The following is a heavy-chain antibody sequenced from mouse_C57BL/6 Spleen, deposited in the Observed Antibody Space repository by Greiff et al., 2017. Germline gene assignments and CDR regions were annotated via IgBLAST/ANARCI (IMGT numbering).Heavy chain of an antibody. V-gene: IGHV1-59*01. CDR2: IDPSDSYT. CDR1: GYTFTSYW. Sequence: VKLQQPGAELVRPGTSVKLSCKASGYTFTSYWMHWVKQRPGQGLEWIGVIDPSDSYTNYNQKFKGKATLTVDTSSSTAYMQLSSLTSEDSAVYYCARGDGKGAMDYWGQGTSVTVSS. J-gene: IGHJ4*01. CDR3: ARGDGKGAMDY. D-gene: IGHD2-1*01.